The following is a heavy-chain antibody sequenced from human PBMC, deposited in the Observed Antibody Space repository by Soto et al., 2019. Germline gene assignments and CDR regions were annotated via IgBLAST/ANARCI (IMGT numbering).Heavy chain of an antibody. D-gene: IGHD6-6*01. V-gene: IGHV4-31*03. J-gene: IGHJ5*02. CDR3: ARLNSSSSLFPFWFDP. CDR2: IYYSGGT. CDR1: GGSISSGGYY. Sequence: PSETLSLTCTVSGGSISSGGYYWSWIRQHPGKGLEWIGYIYYSGGTYYNPSLKSRVTISVDTSKNQFSLKLSSVTAADTAVYYCARLNSSSSLFPFWFDPWGQGTLVTVSS.